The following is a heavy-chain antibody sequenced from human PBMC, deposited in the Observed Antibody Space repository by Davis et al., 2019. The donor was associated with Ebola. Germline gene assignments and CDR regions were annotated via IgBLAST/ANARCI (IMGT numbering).Heavy chain of an antibody. Sequence: ASVKVSCKASGGTFSSYAISWVRQAPGQGLEWMGRINPNSGGTNYAQKFQGRVTMTRDTSISTAYMELSRLRSDDTAVYYCARGGQSARLIDYWGQGTLVTVSS. CDR2: INPNSGGT. V-gene: IGHV1-2*06. CDR1: GGTFSSYA. D-gene: IGHD5-12*01. CDR3: ARGGQSARLIDY. J-gene: IGHJ4*02.